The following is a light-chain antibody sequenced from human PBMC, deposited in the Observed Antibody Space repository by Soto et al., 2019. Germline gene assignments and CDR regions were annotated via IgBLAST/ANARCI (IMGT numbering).Light chain of an antibody. V-gene: IGKV3-15*01. CDR1: QSVTTN. Sequence: EVVMTQSPATLSVSPGERVTFSCRASQSVTTNLAWYQHKPGQSPRLLISGASTGASGIPSRFSGSGSGTEFTLTIDRLQSADFAVYYCQQYDRWPLTFGGGTKVEIK. J-gene: IGKJ4*01. CDR3: QQYDRWPLT. CDR2: GAS.